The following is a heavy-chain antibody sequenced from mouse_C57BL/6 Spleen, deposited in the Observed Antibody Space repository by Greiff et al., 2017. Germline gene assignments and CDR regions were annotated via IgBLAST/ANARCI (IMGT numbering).Heavy chain of an antibody. CDR3: ARVGDYPSYWYFDV. CDR2: IYPGDGDT. V-gene: IGHV1-80*01. D-gene: IGHD2-4*01. CDR1: GYAFSSYW. J-gene: IGHJ1*03. Sequence: QVQLQQSGAELVKPGASVKISCKASGYAFSSYWMNWVKQRPGKGLEWIGQIYPGDGDTNYNGKFKGKATLTADKSSSTAYMQLSSLTSEDSAVYFCARVGDYPSYWYFDVWGTGTTVTVSS.